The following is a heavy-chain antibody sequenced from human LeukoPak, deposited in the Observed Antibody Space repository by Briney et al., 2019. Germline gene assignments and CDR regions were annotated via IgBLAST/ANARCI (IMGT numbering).Heavy chain of an antibody. CDR1: GFTFSSYG. D-gene: IGHD1-26*01. CDR3: AKDSWEVGATPEIDY. V-gene: IGHV3-30*02. J-gene: IGHJ4*02. CDR2: IRYDGTNK. Sequence: GGSLRLSCAASGFTFSSYGMHWVRQAQGKGLEWVAFIRYDGTNKYYADSVNGRFTISRDNSKNTLYLQMNSLRAEDTAVYYCAKDSWEVGATPEIDYWGQGTLVTVSS.